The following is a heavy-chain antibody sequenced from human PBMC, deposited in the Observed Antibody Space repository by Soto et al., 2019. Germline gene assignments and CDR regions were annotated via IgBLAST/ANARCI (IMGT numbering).Heavy chain of an antibody. J-gene: IGHJ6*02. D-gene: IGHD2-2*01. CDR1: GFTFSSYA. Sequence: PGGSLRLSCAASGFTFSSYAMSWVRQAPGKGLQWVSDINGSGGNTYYADSVKGRFTISRDNSKTTLYLQSNSLRPEATAVYYCAKGEEYCRSTSCYFFGTYYYGMDGWGQGTTVTVSS. CDR3: AKGEEYCRSTSCYFFGTYYYGMDG. V-gene: IGHV3-23*01. CDR2: INGSGGNT.